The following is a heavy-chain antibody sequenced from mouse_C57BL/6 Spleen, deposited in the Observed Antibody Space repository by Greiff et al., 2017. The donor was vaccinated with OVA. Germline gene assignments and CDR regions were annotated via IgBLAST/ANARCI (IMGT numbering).Heavy chain of an antibody. CDR2: ISYDGSN. D-gene: IGHD2-3*01. J-gene: IGHJ4*01. Sequence: EVHLVESGPGLVKPSQSLSLTCSVTGYSITSGYYWNWIRQFPGNKLEWMGYISYDGSNNYNPSLKNRISITRDTSKNQFFLKLNSVTTEDTATYYCARSYDGYYVSAMDYWGQGTSVTVSS. CDR3: ARSYDGYYVSAMDY. CDR1: GYSITSGYY. V-gene: IGHV3-6*01.